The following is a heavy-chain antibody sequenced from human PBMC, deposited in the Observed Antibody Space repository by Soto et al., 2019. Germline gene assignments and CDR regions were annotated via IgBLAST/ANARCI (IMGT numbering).Heavy chain of an antibody. V-gene: IGHV3-21*01. CDR3: ARDPYSSVWNNWFDP. J-gene: IGHJ5*02. CDR2: ISSSSSYI. Sequence: EVQLVESGGGLVKPGGSLRLSCAASGFTFSSYSMNWVRQAPGKGLEWVSSISSSSSYIYYADSVKSRFTISRDNAKNSLYLQMNSLRAEDTAVYYCARDPYSSVWNNWFDPLGQGPLVTVSS. CDR1: GFTFSSYS. D-gene: IGHD6-19*01.